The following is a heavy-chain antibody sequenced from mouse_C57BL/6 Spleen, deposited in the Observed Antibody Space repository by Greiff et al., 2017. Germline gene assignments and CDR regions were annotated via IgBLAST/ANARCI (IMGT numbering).Heavy chain of an antibody. CDR1: GYAFSSYW. CDR3: ARSEGYYYGSSYWYFDV. V-gene: IGHV1-80*01. CDR2: IYPGDGDT. Sequence: VQLQESGAELVKPGASVKISCKASGYAFSSYWMNWVKQRPGKGLEWIGQIYPGDGDTNYNGKSKGKATLTADKSSSTAYMQLSSLTSEDSAVYFCARSEGYYYGSSYWYFDVWGTGTTVTVSS. D-gene: IGHD1-1*01. J-gene: IGHJ1*03.